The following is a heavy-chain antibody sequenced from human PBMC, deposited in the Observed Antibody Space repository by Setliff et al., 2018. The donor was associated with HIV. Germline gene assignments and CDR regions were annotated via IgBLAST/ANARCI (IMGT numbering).Heavy chain of an antibody. CDR3: ARHVYSSGWGYVYHLDS. J-gene: IGHJ4*02. D-gene: IGHD6-19*01. CDR2: IYTSGST. Sequence: SETLSLTCTVSGVSINSHYWSWIRQPPGKGLEWIGYIYTSGSTNFNPSLKSRGTISVDTSKHQFSLKLKSVTAADTAVYFCARHVYSSGWGYVYHLDSWGQGTLVTVSS. V-gene: IGHV4-4*09. CDR1: GVSINSHY.